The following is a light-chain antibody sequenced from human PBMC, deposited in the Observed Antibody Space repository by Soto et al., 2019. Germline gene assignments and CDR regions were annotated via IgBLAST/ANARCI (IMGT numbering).Light chain of an antibody. CDR2: EVS. Sequence: QSALTQPASVSGSPGQSITIPCTGISSDVGGYNYVSWYQQHPGKAPKLMIYEVSNRPSGVSNRFSGSKSGNTASLTISGLQAEDEADYYCSSYTSSSTGVFGGGTQLTVL. CDR1: SSDVGGYNY. CDR3: SSYTSSSTGV. V-gene: IGLV2-14*01. J-gene: IGLJ3*02.